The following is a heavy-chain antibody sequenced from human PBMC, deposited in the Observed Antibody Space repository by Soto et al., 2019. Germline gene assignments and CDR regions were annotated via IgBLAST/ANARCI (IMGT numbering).Heavy chain of an antibody. CDR1: GFTFSSYA. J-gene: IGHJ4*02. Sequence: QVQLVESGGGVVQRGGSLRPSWEPSGFTFSSYAMHWVRQAPGKGLEWVAVISYDGSNKYYADSVKGRFTISRDNSKNTLYLQMNSLRAEDTAVFYCARGMGYGVDYWGQGTLVTVSS. CDR3: ARGMGYGVDY. D-gene: IGHD4-17*01. CDR2: ISYDGSNK. V-gene: IGHV3-30-3*01.